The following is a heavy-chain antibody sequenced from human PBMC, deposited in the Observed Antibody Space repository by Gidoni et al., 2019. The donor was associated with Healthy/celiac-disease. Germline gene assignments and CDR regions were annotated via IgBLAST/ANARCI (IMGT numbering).Heavy chain of an antibody. D-gene: IGHD4-17*01. Sequence: QVLLVESGGGVVQPGRSLRLSCAASGFTFSSYAMHWVRQAPGKGLEWVAVISDDGSNKYYADSVKGRFTISRDNSKNTLYLQMNSLRAEDTAVYYCASQDADYGDWTFDYWGQGTLVTVSS. V-gene: IGHV3-30-3*01. CDR3: ASQDADYGDWTFDY. CDR2: ISDDGSNK. CDR1: GFTFSSYA. J-gene: IGHJ4*02.